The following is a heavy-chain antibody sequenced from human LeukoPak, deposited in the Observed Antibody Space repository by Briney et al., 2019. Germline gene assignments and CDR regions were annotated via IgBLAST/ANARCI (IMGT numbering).Heavy chain of an antibody. CDR1: GFAFSNYW. J-gene: IGHJ5*01. V-gene: IGHV3-7*03. Sequence: GGSLRLSCTGSGFAFSNYWMSWVRQAPGKGLEWVANIKYDGSEKYYVDSVKGRLTISRDNAKNSLYLQMNSLRAEDTAVYYCAREPVRKRWFDSWGQGTLVTISS. CDR3: AREPVRKRWFDS. D-gene: IGHD3-10*01. CDR2: IKYDGSEK.